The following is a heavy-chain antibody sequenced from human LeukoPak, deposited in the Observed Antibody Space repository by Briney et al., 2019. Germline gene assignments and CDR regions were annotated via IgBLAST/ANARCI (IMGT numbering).Heavy chain of an antibody. J-gene: IGHJ4*02. D-gene: IGHD3-16*01. CDR2: INHSGST. V-gene: IGHV4-38-2*02. Sequence: SETLSLTCTVSGYSISSGYYWGWIRQPPGKGLEWIGEINHSGSTNYNPSLKSRVTISVDTSKNQFSLKLSSVTAADTAVYYCARRTLIWVDYWGQGTLVTVSS. CDR1: GYSISSGYY. CDR3: ARRTLIWVDY.